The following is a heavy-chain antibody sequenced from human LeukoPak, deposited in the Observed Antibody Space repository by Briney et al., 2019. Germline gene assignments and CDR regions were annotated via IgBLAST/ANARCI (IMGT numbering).Heavy chain of an antibody. J-gene: IGHJ5*02. D-gene: IGHD1-26*01. CDR1: GFTFSTYT. CDR3: ARDKRGANWFDP. Sequence: SGGSLRLSCSASGFTFSTYTMNWVGQAPGKGLDWVSSISGSSTYIYYADSVKGRCTISRDNAKNSLYLQMNSLRAEDTAVYYCARDKRGANWFDPWGQGTLVTVSS. CDR2: ISGSSTYI. V-gene: IGHV3-21*01.